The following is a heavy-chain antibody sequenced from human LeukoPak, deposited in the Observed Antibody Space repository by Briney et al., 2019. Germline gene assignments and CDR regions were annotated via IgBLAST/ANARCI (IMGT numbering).Heavy chain of an antibody. D-gene: IGHD4-17*01. V-gene: IGHV1-69*13. CDR3: ARSDGYGDYADNWFDP. J-gene: IGHJ5*02. Sequence: GASAKVSCKASGGTFSNYAINWVRQAPGPGLEWMGGIIPIFGTANYAQKFQGRVTITADESTSTAYMELSSLRSEDTAVYYCARSDGYGDYADNWFDPWGQGTLVTVSS. CDR2: IIPIFGTA. CDR1: GGTFSNYA.